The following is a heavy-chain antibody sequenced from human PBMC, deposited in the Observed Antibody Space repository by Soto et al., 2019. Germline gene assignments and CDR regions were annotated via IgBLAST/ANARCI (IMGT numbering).Heavy chain of an antibody. CDR1: GFTFSSYG. V-gene: IGHV3-33*01. D-gene: IGHD4-17*01. Sequence: QVQLVESGGVVVQPGRSLRLSCAASGFTFSSYGMHWVRQAPGKGLEWVAVIWYDGSNKYYADSVKGRFTISRDNSKNTLYLQMNSLRAEDTAVYYCAREWSDDYGDFSNWFDPWGQGTLVTVSS. CDR3: AREWSDDYGDFSNWFDP. J-gene: IGHJ5*02. CDR2: IWYDGSNK.